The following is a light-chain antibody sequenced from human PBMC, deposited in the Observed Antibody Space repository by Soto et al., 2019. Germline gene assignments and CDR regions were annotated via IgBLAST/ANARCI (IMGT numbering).Light chain of an antibody. CDR3: QQYNSYSPIT. Sequence: DIRMTQSPSSLSASVGDRLTITCQASQDISTSLAWYQVKPGKAPKLLIYAASTLESGVPSRFSATVSGTEFSLTITSLQPEDFATYYCQQYNSYSPITFGQGTRLEIK. V-gene: IGKV1-9*01. J-gene: IGKJ5*01. CDR2: AAS. CDR1: QDISTS.